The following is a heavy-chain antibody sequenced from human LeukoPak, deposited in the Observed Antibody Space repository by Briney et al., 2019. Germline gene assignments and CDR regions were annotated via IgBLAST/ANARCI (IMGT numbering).Heavy chain of an antibody. CDR3: VRDIQWRFDP. V-gene: IGHV1-18*01. CDR2: ISTNKGNT. J-gene: IGHJ5*02. Sequence: GASVKVSCKASGYIFTSYGISWVRQAPGQGLEWMGWISTNKGNTNYEQRLQGRVTMTTDTSTSTAYMELRSLRSDDTAIYYCVRDIQWRFDPWGQGTLVTVSS. D-gene: IGHD2-8*01. CDR1: GYIFTSYG.